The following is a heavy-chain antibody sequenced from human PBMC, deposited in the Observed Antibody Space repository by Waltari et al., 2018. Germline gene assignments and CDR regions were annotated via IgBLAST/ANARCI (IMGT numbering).Heavy chain of an antibody. CDR2: ITPTFGTP. J-gene: IGHJ6*02. V-gene: IGHV1-69*18. CDR1: GGTLNKYA. CDR3: AREGSYDYNYYGMDV. D-gene: IGHD3-16*01. Sequence: QVQLVQSGAAVKKPGSSVRVSCQASGGTLNKYALRWVRRPTGQGLVWMGSITPTFGTPYYALKFQGRVTITADESTSTAYMELNSLRSEDTAVYYCAREGSYDYNYYGMDVWGQGTTVTVSS.